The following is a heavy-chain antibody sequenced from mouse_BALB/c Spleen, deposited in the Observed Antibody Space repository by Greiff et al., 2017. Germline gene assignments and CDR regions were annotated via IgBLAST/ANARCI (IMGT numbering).Heavy chain of an antibody. J-gene: IGHJ4*01. D-gene: IGHD2-4*01. CDR3: ARSAYYDYRGAMDY. V-gene: IGHV1-12*01. CDR1: GYTFTSYN. CDR2: IYPGNGGT. Sequence: QVQLQQPGAELVKPGASVKMSCKASGYTFTSYNMHWVKQTPGQGLEWIGAIYPGNGGTSYNQNFKGKASLAADKSSSTAYMQLSSLTSEDSAVYYCARSAYYDYRGAMDYWGQGTSVTVSA.